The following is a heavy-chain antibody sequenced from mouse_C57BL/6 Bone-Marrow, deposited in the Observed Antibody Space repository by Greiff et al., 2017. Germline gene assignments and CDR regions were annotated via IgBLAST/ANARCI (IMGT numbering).Heavy chain of an antibody. CDR1: DYEFPSHY. Sequence: EVQVVESGGGLVQPGESLKLSCESNDYEFPSHYMSWVRKTPEQRLGLVAAINSDGGCTYYPDTMERRFIISRDTTKKTLYLQMSSLRSEDTTLYYCARQGGYYDWVWFAYWGQGTLVTVSA. D-gene: IGHD2-3*01. J-gene: IGHJ3*01. CDR2: INSDGGCT. V-gene: IGHV5-2*01. CDR3: ARQGGYYDWVWFAY.